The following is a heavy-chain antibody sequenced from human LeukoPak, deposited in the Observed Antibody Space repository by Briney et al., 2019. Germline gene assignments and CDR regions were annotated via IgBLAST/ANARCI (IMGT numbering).Heavy chain of an antibody. CDR3: TRQIYCSGGSCFEDY. J-gene: IGHJ4*02. CDR2: IRSKANSYAT. CDR1: GFTFSGSA. D-gene: IGHD2-15*01. Sequence: PGGSLKLSCAASGFTFSGSAMHWVRQASGKGLEWVGRIRSKANSYATAYAASVKGRFTISRDDSKNTAYLQMNSLETEDTAVYYCTRQIYCSGGSCFEDYWGQGTLVTVSS. V-gene: IGHV3-73*01.